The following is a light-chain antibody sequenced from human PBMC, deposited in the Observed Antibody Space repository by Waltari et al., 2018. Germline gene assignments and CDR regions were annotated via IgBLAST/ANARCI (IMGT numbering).Light chain of an antibody. Sequence: QSVLTQPPSASGTSGQRVTISCSGSRPNIGSNHVYWYQQLPGAAPKVLIYRSDQRPSGVPDRCSGSKFASSASLTISGLRSDDEADYYCAAWDDSLSGGVFGTGTRVTVL. CDR1: RPNIGSNH. J-gene: IGLJ1*01. V-gene: IGLV1-47*01. CDR2: RSD. CDR3: AAWDDSLSGGV.